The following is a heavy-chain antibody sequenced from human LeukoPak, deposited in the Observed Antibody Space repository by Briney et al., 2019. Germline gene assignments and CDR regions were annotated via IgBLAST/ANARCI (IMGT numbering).Heavy chain of an antibody. CDR1: GYTFNVYY. CDR3: ARSNWNYDLPGYYFDY. J-gene: IGHJ4*02. CDR2: LNTDSAGT. Sequence: AAVPVSFQSSGYTFNVYYMHWVRQAPGQGLEWLGWLNTDSAGTNYAQRFQGRVTMTRDPSISTAYMELSRLKSDDTAVYYCARSNWNYDLPGYYFDYWGQGTLVTVSS. V-gene: IGHV1-2*02. D-gene: IGHD1-7*01.